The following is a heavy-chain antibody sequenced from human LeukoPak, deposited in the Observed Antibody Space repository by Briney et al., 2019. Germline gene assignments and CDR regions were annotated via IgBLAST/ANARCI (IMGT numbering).Heavy chain of an antibody. Sequence: GGSLRLSCAVTGLTFSGYWVTWVRQAPGKGLEWVANINQDASEKYYVESAKGRFAISRDNAKNSLYLQMNSLRAEGTAVYYCARGRYSGSYVDYWGQGTLVTVSS. D-gene: IGHD1-26*01. CDR2: INQDASEK. V-gene: IGHV3-7*01. J-gene: IGHJ4*02. CDR1: GLTFSGYW. CDR3: ARGRYSGSYVDY.